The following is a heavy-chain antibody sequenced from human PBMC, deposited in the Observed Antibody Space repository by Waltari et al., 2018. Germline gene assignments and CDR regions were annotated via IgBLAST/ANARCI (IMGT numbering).Heavy chain of an antibody. D-gene: IGHD3-10*01. J-gene: IGHJ6*02. V-gene: IGHV3-23*01. CDR1: GFTFSSYA. CDR3: AKDGSGSYYNPYYYYGMDV. CDR2: IRGSGGST. Sequence: EVQLLESGGGLVQPGGSLRLSCAASGFTFSSYAMSWVRQAPGKGLEWVSAIRGSGGSTYYADSVKGRFTISRDNSKNTLYLQMNSLRAEDTAVYYCAKDGSGSYYNPYYYYGMDVWGQGTTVTVSS.